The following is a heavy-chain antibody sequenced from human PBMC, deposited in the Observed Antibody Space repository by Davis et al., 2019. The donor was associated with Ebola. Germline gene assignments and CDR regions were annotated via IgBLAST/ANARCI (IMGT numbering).Heavy chain of an antibody. V-gene: IGHV3-23*01. CDR1: GFTFSSYA. D-gene: IGHD4-23*01. CDR3: AKDRVPYGGNSHY. J-gene: IGHJ4*02. CDR2: ISGSGGST. Sequence: GESLKISCAASGFTFSSYAMSWVRQAPGKGLEWVSAISGSGGSTYYADSVKGRFTISRDNSKNTLYLQMNSLRAEDTAVYYCAKDRVPYGGNSHYWGQGTLVTVSS.